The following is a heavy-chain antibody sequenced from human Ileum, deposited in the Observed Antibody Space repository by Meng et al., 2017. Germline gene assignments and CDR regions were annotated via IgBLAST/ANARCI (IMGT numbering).Heavy chain of an antibody. V-gene: IGHV3-23*01. CDR3: AKRVDGSTGSHPLFDS. Sequence: GGSLRLSCTASGFTFNMYAMSWVRQAPGKGLEWVSGVSTGGSSNYADSVKGRFTISRDNSENTLYLQMNSLRAEDTAVYYCAKRVDGSTGSHPLFDSWGQGTLVTVSS. CDR2: VSTGGSS. D-gene: IGHD2-15*01. CDR1: GFTFNMYA. J-gene: IGHJ5*01.